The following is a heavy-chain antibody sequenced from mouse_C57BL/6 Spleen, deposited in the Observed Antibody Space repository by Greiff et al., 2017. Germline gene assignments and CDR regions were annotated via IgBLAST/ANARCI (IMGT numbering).Heavy chain of an antibody. Sequence: EVKLVESGEGLVKPGGSLKLSCAASGFTFSSYAMSWVRQTPEKRLEWVAYISSGGDSISYADTVKGRFTISRDNARNTLYLQMSSLTSEDTAMYCCIRGCDDWYCDVWGTGTTVTVSS. CDR1: GFTFSSYA. V-gene: IGHV5-9-1*02. J-gene: IGHJ1*03. CDR2: ISSGGDSI. CDR3: IRGCDDWYCDV. D-gene: IGHD1-1*01.